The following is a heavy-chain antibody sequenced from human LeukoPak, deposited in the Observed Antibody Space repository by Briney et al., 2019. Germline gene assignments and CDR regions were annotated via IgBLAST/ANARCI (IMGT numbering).Heavy chain of an antibody. J-gene: IGHJ4*02. Sequence: GLXWMGRIIPILGIANYAQKFQGRVTITADKCTSTAYMELSSLRSEDAAVYYCARDFAVAGTGYDYWGQGTLVTVSS. D-gene: IGHD6-19*01. V-gene: IGHV1-69*04. CDR2: IIPILGIA. CDR3: ARDFAVAGTGYDY.